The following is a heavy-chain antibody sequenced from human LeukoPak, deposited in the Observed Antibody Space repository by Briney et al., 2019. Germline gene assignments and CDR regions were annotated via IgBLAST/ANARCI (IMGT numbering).Heavy chain of an antibody. CDR2: IGGVSTST. Sequence: GGSLRLSCVASEFTFSSYTMNWVRQAPGKGLEWVSSIGGVSTSTYYADSVKGRFTISRDNAKNSLYLQMNSLRAEDTAVYYCARGVKLWFGELLPYFDYWGQGTLVTVSS. J-gene: IGHJ4*02. CDR3: ARGVKLWFGELLPYFDY. V-gene: IGHV3-21*04. CDR1: EFTFSSYT. D-gene: IGHD3-10*01.